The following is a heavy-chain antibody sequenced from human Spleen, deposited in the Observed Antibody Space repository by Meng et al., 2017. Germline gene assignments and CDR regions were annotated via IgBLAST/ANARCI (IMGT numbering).Heavy chain of an antibody. CDR2: ISSRGDII. Sequence: GESLKISCAASGFTFSSYSMNWVRQAPGKGPEWLSYISSRGDIIYYTDSVQGRFTISRDNAKNSLFLQMNSLRAEDTAVYYCARDAGVYFYSGDVFDVWGQGTMVTVSS. CDR3: ARDAGVYFYSGDVFDV. J-gene: IGHJ3*01. V-gene: IGHV3-48*04. D-gene: IGHD2-21*01. CDR1: GFTFSSYS.